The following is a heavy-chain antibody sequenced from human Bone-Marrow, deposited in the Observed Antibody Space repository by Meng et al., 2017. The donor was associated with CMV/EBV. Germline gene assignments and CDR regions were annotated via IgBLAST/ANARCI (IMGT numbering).Heavy chain of an antibody. V-gene: IGHV4-4*02. CDR1: GGSISSSNW. CDR3: ARDRGYCSGDSCYGPFDY. J-gene: IGHJ4*02. CDR2: IYHSGNI. Sequence: SETLSLTCAVSGGSISSSNWWSRVRQPPGKGLEWIGEIYHSGNINYNPSLKSRVTISVDKSKNQFSLKLNSVTAADTAVYYCARDRGYCSGDSCYGPFDYWGQGTLVTVAS. D-gene: IGHD2-15*01.